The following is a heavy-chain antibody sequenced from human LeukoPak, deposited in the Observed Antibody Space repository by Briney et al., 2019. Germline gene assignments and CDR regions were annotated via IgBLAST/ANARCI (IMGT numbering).Heavy chain of an antibody. D-gene: IGHD3-22*01. CDR2: TYSGGST. J-gene: IGHJ4*02. CDR3: ARDTSGYYDY. Sequence: GGSLRLSCEVSGFTVKSMYMSWVRQAPGKGLEWVSVTYSGGSTYYADSVKGRFTVSRDNSKNTLNLQMNSLRAEDTAVYYCARDTSGYYDYWGQGALVTVSS. CDR1: GFTVKSMY. V-gene: IGHV3-66*01.